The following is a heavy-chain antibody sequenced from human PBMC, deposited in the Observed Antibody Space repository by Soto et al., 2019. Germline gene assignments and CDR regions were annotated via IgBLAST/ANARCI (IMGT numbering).Heavy chain of an antibody. Sequence: SETLSLTCAVSGGSISSSNWWSWVRQPPGKGLEWIGEIYHSGSTNYNPSLKSRVTISVDKSKNQFSLKLSSVTAADTAVYYCARGHPPGGYDSSGYYYEYYFDYWGQGTLVTVSS. J-gene: IGHJ4*02. CDR3: ARGHPPGGYDSSGYYYEYYFDY. D-gene: IGHD3-22*01. CDR2: IYHSGST. CDR1: GGSISSSNW. V-gene: IGHV4-4*02.